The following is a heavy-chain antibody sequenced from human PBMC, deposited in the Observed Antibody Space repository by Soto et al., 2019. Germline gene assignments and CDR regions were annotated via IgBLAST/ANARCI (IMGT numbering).Heavy chain of an antibody. J-gene: IGHJ4*02. V-gene: IGHV3-23*01. CDR1: GFTFSSYA. CDR2: VGGSGEYT. CDR3: AKVLTGYYYHFEY. Sequence: PGGSLRLSCAASGFTFSSYAMIWVRQAPGKGLEWVSGVGGSGEYTYYADSVKGRFTISRDNSKNTVYLQISSLRAEDTAVYYCAKVLTGYYYHFEYWGQGTLVTVSS. D-gene: IGHD3-9*01.